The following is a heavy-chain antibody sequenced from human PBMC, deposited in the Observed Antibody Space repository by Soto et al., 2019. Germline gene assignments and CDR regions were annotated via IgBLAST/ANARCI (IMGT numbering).Heavy chain of an antibody. V-gene: IGHV1-24*01. J-gene: IGHJ3*02. CDR2: FDPEDGET. CDR3: ATPFYDSSGYYYSSAFDI. D-gene: IGHD3-22*01. Sequence: ASVKVSCKVSGYTLTELSMHWVRQAPGKGLEWMGGFDPEDGETIYAQKFQGRVTMTEDTSTDTAYMELSSLRSEDTAVYYCATPFYDSSGYYYSSAFDIWGQGTMVT. CDR1: GYTLTELS.